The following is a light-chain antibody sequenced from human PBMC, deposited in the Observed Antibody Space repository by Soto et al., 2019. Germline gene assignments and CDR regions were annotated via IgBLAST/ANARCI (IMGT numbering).Light chain of an antibody. CDR1: SSDVGSFNR. V-gene: IGLV2-18*02. CDR2: EVS. Sequence: QSALTQPPSVSGSPGQSVTISCTGTSSDVGSFNRVSWYQQPPGTAPKLMIYEVSNRPSGVADRFSGSKSGNTASLTISGLQAEDEADYFCSSYTSSSTYVFGTGTKLTVL. CDR3: SSYTSSSTYV. J-gene: IGLJ1*01.